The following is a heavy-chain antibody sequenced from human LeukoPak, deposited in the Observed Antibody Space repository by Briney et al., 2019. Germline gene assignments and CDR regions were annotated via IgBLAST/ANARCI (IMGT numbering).Heavy chain of an antibody. CDR3: ARRQPWSRSFDY. CDR1: GGSISSYY. V-gene: IGHV4-59*01. CDR2: IYYSGST. Sequence: SETLSLTCTVSGGSISSYYWSWIRQPPGKGLEWIGYIYYSGSTNYNPSLKSRVTISVDTSKNQFSLKLSSVTAADTAVYYCARRQPWSRSFDYWGQGTLVTVSS. J-gene: IGHJ4*02. D-gene: IGHD5-18*01.